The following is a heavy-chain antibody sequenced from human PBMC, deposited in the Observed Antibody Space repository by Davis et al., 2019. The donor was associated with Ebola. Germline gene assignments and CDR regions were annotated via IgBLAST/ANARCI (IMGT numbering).Heavy chain of an antibody. Sequence: GESLKISCAASGFTFDDYTMHWVRQAPGKGLEWVSLISWDGGSTYYADSVKGRFTISRDNSKNTLYLQMNSLRAEDTAVYYCAKVKKEAAVAGTHFDYWGQGTLVTVSS. CDR1: GFTFDDYT. CDR3: AKVKKEAAVAGTHFDY. J-gene: IGHJ4*02. CDR2: ISWDGGST. V-gene: IGHV3-43*01. D-gene: IGHD6-19*01.